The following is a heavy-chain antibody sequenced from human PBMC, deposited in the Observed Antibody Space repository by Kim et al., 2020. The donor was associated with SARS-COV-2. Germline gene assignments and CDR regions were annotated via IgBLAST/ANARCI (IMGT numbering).Heavy chain of an antibody. V-gene: IGHV1-46*01. J-gene: IGHJ4*02. D-gene: IGHD3-3*01. CDR1: GYTLTNSY. CDR3: ARVAILED. CDR2: INPSGDGT. Sequence: ASVKVSCKASGYTLTNSYMHWVRQAPGQGLEWMGIINPSGDGTSYAQKFQGRVTITRDSSTSTMYMYLSSLRSDDTAGYYCARVAILEDWGQGTLVIVSS.